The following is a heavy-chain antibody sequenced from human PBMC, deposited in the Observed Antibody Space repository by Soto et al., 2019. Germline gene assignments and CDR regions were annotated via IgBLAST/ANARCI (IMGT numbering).Heavy chain of an antibody. Sequence: LRLSCAASGFTFSSYAMHWVRQAPGKGLEWVAVISYDGSNKYYADSVKGRFTISRDNSKNTLYLQMNSLRAEDTAVYYCARDRVVATIRNWFDPWGQGTLVTVSS. CDR1: GFTFSSYA. V-gene: IGHV3-30-3*01. J-gene: IGHJ5*02. D-gene: IGHD5-12*01. CDR3: ARDRVVATIRNWFDP. CDR2: ISYDGSNK.